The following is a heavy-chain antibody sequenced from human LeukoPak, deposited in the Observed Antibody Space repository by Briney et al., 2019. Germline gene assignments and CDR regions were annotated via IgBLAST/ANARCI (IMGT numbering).Heavy chain of an antibody. CDR3: ARDSTPYDFWSGYYVGGWFDP. Sequence: GGSLRLSCAASGFTFSSYAMHWVRQAPGKGLECVAVISYDGSNKYYADSVKGRFTISRDNSKNTLYLQMNSLRAEDTAVYYCARDSTPYDFWSGYYVGGWFDPWGQGTLVTVSS. V-gene: IGHV3-30-3*01. CDR2: ISYDGSNK. J-gene: IGHJ5*02. D-gene: IGHD3-3*01. CDR1: GFTFSSYA.